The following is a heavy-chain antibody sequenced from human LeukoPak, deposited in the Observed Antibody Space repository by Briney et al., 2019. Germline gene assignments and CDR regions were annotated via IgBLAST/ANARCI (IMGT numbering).Heavy chain of an antibody. J-gene: IGHJ4*02. Sequence: GESLKISCKGSGYSFTSYWIGWVRQMPGKGLEWMGIIYPGDSDTRYSPSFQGQVTISADKSISTAYLQCSSLKASDTAMYYCARRRYGSGSPSPHFDYWGQGTLVTVSS. V-gene: IGHV5-51*01. D-gene: IGHD3-10*01. CDR2: IYPGDSDT. CDR3: ARRRYGSGSPSPHFDY. CDR1: GYSFTSYW.